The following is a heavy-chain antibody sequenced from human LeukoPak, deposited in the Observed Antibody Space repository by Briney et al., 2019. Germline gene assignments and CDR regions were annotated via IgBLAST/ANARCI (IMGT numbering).Heavy chain of an antibody. J-gene: IGHJ4*02. CDR2: INPNSGDT. V-gene: IGHV1-2*02. CDR3: ARANFLYCSSTTCLFDY. CDR1: GYTFTDYY. Sequence: GASVKVSCKASGYTFTDYYLHWVRQAPGQGFEWMGRINPNSGDTNYAQKFQGRVTMTRDTSISTAHMEMSRLRSDDTAVYYCARANFLYCSSTTCLFDYWGQGTLVTVSS. D-gene: IGHD2-2*01.